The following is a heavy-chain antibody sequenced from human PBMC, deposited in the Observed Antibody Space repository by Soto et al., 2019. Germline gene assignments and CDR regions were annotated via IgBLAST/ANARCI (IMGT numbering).Heavy chain of an antibody. J-gene: IGHJ3*01. Sequence: RGSLIFSGAASGFTFSSYSMNWVRQAPGKGLEWVASISSGSYYLDFAHSVTGRFNIHSHDATNSISLQMDSLGVEDPGIYDCAKYDDFKAFDVCGQGPLVTVSS. D-gene: IGHD1-1*01. V-gene: IGHV3-21*01. CDR3: AKYDDFKAFDV. CDR2: ISSGSYYL. CDR1: GFTFSSYS.